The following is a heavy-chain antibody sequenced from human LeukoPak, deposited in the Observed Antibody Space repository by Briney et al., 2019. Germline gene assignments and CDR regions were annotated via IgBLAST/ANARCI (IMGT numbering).Heavy chain of an antibody. CDR1: GFTFSSYW. D-gene: IGHD2-8*02. J-gene: IGHJ4*02. CDR3: ARGLVVSIDY. CDR2: IIQDGSEK. Sequence: GGSLRLSCAASGFTFSSYWMTWVRQAPGKGLEWVANIIQDGSEKYYVDSVKGRFTVSRDNAKNSLYLQMNSLRAEDTALYYCARGLVVSIDYWGQGTLVTVSS. V-gene: IGHV3-7*01.